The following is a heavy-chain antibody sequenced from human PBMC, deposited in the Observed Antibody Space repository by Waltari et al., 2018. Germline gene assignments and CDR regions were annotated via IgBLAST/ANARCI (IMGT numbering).Heavy chain of an antibody. CDR2: IHYSGSP. CDR3: ARRRYGSSHSDF. CDR1: GGSISSDSYY. J-gene: IGHJ4*02. D-gene: IGHD6-13*01. V-gene: IGHV4-39*01. Sequence: QLQLQESGPGLVKPSETLSLTCTVSGGSISSDSYYWGWIRQPPGKGLEWIGNIHYSGSPHYNTSLKSRVTLSVDTPKNQFSLRLNSVTAADTAVYYCARRRYGSSHSDFWGQGTLVTVSS.